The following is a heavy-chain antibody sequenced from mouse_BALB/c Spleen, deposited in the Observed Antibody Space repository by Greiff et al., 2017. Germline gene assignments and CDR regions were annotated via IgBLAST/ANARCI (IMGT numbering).Heavy chain of an antibody. D-gene: IGHD1-1*01. Sequence: VQLQESGAELAKPGASVKMSCKASGYTFTSYWMHWVKQRPGQGLEWIGYINPSTGYTEYNQKFKDKATLTADKSSSTAYMQLSSLTSEDSAVYYCARHGSSYDWFAYWGQGTLVTVSA. V-gene: IGHV1-7*01. CDR2: INPSTGYT. CDR1: GYTFTSYW. J-gene: IGHJ3*01. CDR3: ARHGSSYDWFAY.